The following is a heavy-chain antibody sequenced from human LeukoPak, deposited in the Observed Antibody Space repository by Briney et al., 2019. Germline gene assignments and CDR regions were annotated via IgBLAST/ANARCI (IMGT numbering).Heavy chain of an antibody. CDR3: AKDLPWFDP. J-gene: IGHJ5*02. CDR2: ISYDGSDK. CDR1: GFTFSSYG. V-gene: IGHV3-30*18. Sequence: GGSLRLSCAASGFTFSSYGMHWVRQAPGKGLEWVAVISYDGSDKYYADSVKGRFTISRDNSKNTLYLQMNSLRAEDTAVYYCAKDLPWFDPWGQGTLVTVSS.